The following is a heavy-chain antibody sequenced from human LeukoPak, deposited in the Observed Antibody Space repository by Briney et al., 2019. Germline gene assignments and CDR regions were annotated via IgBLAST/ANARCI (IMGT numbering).Heavy chain of an antibody. CDR2: ISTRSSDI. Sequence: GGSLRLSCAASGFTFSISTVNWVRRAPGKGLEWVASISTRSSDIYYADSVKGRFTIFRDNAKNSLYLQMNSLRAEDTAVYYCARGLGRYTFDIWGQGTKVTVSS. V-gene: IGHV3-21*01. CDR1: GFTFSIST. J-gene: IGHJ3*02. D-gene: IGHD5-12*01. CDR3: ARGLGRYTFDI.